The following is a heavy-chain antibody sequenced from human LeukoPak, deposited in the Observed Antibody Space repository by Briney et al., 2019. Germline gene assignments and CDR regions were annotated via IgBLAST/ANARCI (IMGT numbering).Heavy chain of an antibody. J-gene: IGHJ6*03. CDR3: ARDSRDYEAYYYYYMDV. Sequence: VASVKVSCKASGYTFTSYAMNWVRQAPGQGLEWMGIINPSGGSTSYAQKFQGRVTMTRDMSTSTVYMELSSLRSEDTAVYYCARDSRDYEAYYYYYMDVWGKGTTVTVSS. CDR2: INPSGGST. V-gene: IGHV1-46*01. CDR1: GYTFTSYA. D-gene: IGHD4-17*01.